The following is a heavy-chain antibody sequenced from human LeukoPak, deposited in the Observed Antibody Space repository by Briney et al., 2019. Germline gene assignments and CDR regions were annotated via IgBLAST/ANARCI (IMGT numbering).Heavy chain of an antibody. CDR3: ARVFIASPHNWFDP. J-gene: IGHJ5*02. V-gene: IGHV4-59*01. CDR2: ISNTGST. CDR1: GDSISSYF. D-gene: IGHD2-15*01. Sequence: SETLSLTCSVSGDSISSYFWTWIRQPPGKGLEWIGHISNTGSTNYNPSLKRRVTTSVDRPKRQLFLNLTSVTAADTAVYYCARVFIASPHNWFDPWGQGTLVTVSS.